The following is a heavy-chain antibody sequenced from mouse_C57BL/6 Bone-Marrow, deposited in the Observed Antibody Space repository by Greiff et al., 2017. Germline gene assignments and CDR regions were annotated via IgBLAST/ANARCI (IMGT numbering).Heavy chain of an antibody. CDR1: GFTFSNYW. J-gene: IGHJ2*01. V-gene: IGHV6-3*01. CDR3: TGRTGHFDY. Sequence: EVKLVESGGGLVQPGGSMKLSCVASGFTFSNYWMNWVRQSPEKGLEWVAQIRLKSDNYATHYAESVKGRFTISRDDSKSSVYLQMNNLRAEDTGIYYCTGRTGHFDYWGQGTTLTVSS. CDR2: IRLKSDNYAT. D-gene: IGHD4-1*01.